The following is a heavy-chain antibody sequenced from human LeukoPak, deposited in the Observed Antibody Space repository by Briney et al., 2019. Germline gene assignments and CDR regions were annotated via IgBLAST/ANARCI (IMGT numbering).Heavy chain of an antibody. J-gene: IGHJ4*02. Sequence: SETLSLTCTVSGGSISSYYWSWIRQPPGKGLEWIGYIYYSGSTNYNPSLKSRVTISVDTSKNQFSLKLSSVTAADMAVYYCAAHYDSSGCFDYWGQGTLVTVSS. CDR2: IYYSGST. V-gene: IGHV4-59*01. D-gene: IGHD3-22*01. CDR1: GGSISSYY. CDR3: AAHYDSSGCFDY.